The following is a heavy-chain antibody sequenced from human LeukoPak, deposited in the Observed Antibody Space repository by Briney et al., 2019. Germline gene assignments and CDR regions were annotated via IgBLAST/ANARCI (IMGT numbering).Heavy chain of an antibody. CDR3: ARDEGAYSSSWYDY. CDR2: ISYDGSNK. J-gene: IGHJ4*02. Sequence: GGSLRLSCAASGFTFSSYAMHWVRQAPGKGLEGVAVISYDGSNKYYADSVKGRFTISRDNSKNTLYLQMNSLRAEDTAVYYCARDEGAYSSSWYDYWGQGTLVTVSS. V-gene: IGHV3-30-3*01. CDR1: GFTFSSYA. D-gene: IGHD6-13*01.